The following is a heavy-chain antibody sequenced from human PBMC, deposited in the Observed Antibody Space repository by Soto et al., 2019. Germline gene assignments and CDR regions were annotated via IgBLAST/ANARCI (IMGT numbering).Heavy chain of an antibody. V-gene: IGHV3-33*01. CDR2: IWSDASDR. D-gene: IGHD1-1*01. J-gene: IGHJ4*02. Sequence: GGSLRLSCVGSGFTFGNYGIHWVRQAPGKGLEWVAVIWSDASDRHHADSVKGRFTISRDNSKNTLYLQMNSLTAEDTAVYYCARNRTNAHYLDFSGLGTLVTVSS. CDR1: GFTFGNYG. CDR3: ARNRTNAHYLDF.